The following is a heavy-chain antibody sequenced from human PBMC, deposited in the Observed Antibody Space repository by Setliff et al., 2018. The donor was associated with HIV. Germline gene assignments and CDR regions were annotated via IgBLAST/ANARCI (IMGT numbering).Heavy chain of an antibody. CDR1: GYTFTGYF. Sequence: ASVKVSCKASGYTFTGYFIHWVRQAPGQGLEWMGQINPNRGDTKSHHKFADRLIMSRDTSLTTVYMELSSLRSDDTAVYYCARVSSFNKIIREAFDIWGQGTLVT. J-gene: IGHJ3*02. CDR3: ARVSSFNKIIREAFDI. V-gene: IGHV1-2*06. CDR2: INPNRGDT. D-gene: IGHD3-10*01.